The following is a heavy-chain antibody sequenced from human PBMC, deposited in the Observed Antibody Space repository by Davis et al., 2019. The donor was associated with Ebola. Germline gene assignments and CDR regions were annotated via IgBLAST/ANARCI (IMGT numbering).Heavy chain of an antibody. J-gene: IGHJ4*02. D-gene: IGHD2-2*01. CDR1: GFTFSSYA. V-gene: IGHV3-30-3*01. CDR3: ARVGDYCSSTSCSYFDY. CDR2: ISYDGSNK. Sequence: GESLKISCAASGFTFSSYAMHWVRQAPGKGLEWVAVISYDGSNKYYADSVKGRFTISRDNAKNSLYLQMNSLRAEDTAVYYCARVGDYCSSTSCSYFDYWGQGTLVTVSS.